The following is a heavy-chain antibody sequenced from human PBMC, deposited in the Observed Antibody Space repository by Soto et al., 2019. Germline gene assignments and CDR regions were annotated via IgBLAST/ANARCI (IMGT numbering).Heavy chain of an antibody. CDR1: GFTLSSYS. CDR2: ISSSSSYI. Sequence: LRLSCAASGFTLSSYSMNWVRQAPGKGLEWVSSISSSSSYIYYADSVKGRFTISRDNAKNSLYLQMNSLRAEDTAVYYCARGRVQPTYYYYGMDVWGQGTTVTVSS. J-gene: IGHJ6*02. D-gene: IGHD3-10*01. V-gene: IGHV3-21*01. CDR3: ARGRVQPTYYYYGMDV.